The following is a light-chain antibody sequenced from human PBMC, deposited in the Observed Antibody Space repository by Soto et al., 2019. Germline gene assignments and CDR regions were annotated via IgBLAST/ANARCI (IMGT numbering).Light chain of an antibody. Sequence: DIQMTQSPSTLSASVGDRVTITCRASQSISSWLAWYQQKPGKAPKLLIYDASSLESGVPSRFSGSGSGTEFNLTISSLQPDHFATYYCQQYNSYRTYGQGTKVEIK. J-gene: IGKJ1*01. CDR1: QSISSW. V-gene: IGKV1-5*01. CDR3: QQYNSYRT. CDR2: DAS.